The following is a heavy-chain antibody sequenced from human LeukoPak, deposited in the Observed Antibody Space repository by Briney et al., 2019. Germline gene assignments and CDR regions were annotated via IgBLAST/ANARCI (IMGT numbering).Heavy chain of an antibody. Sequence: SETLSLTCTVSGYSISSAYYWVWMRQPPGKGLQWIGSIYYTGSTYYNPSLKSRVTISADTTKNQFSLRLNSVTAADTAFYYCARGTDCTGGDNCYSPSAFDIWGRGTMVTVSP. CDR3: ARGTDCTGGDNCYSPSAFDI. J-gene: IGHJ3*02. V-gene: IGHV4-38-2*02. CDR1: GYSISSAYY. D-gene: IGHD2-8*02. CDR2: IYYTGST.